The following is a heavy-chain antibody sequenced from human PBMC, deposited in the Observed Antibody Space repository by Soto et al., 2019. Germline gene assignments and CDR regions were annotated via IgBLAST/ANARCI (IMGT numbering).Heavy chain of an antibody. CDR3: ESRDY. V-gene: IGHV3-53*04. CDR2: IFSGGRT. Sequence: EVQLVESGGGLVQPGGSLRLACAASGFSVSDNYMNWVRQAPGKGLEWVSVIFSGGRTNYADSVKGRFTISTHHTENTPYLQMSRLRVEDTAVYFCESRDYWGRGTLVTVSS. J-gene: IGHJ4*02. CDR1: GFSVSDNY.